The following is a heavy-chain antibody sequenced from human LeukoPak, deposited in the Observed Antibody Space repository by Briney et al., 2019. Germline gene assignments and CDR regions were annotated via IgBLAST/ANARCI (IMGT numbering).Heavy chain of an antibody. J-gene: IGHJ4*02. CDR3: ARGGRRQQWLPPWH. V-gene: IGHV1-8*02. Sequence: ASVKVSCKASGGTFSSYAISWVRQATGQGLEWMGWMNPNNGNTGYAQKFQGRVTMTRNTSISTAYMELSSLRSEDTAVYYCARGGRRQQWLPPWHWGQGTLVTVSS. CDR1: GGTFSSYA. D-gene: IGHD6-19*01. CDR2: MNPNNGNT.